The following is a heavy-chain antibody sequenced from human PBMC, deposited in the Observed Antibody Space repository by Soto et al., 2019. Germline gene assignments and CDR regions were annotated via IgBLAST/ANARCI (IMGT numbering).Heavy chain of an antibody. J-gene: IGHJ4*02. D-gene: IGHD1-26*01. Sequence: LRLSCAASGFTFSSYGMSWVRQAPGKGLEWVSTISGSGRSAYYADSVKGRFTISRDNSKNTLYLQMNSLRAEDTAIYYCAKIRLPIPSYSGSYYDYWGQGTLVTVSS. CDR3: AKIRLPIPSYSGSYYDY. CDR2: ISGSGRSA. CDR1: GFTFSSYG. V-gene: IGHV3-23*01.